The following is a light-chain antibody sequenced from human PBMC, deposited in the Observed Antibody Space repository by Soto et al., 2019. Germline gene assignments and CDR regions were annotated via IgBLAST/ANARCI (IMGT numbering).Light chain of an antibody. V-gene: IGLV2-14*01. CDR2: DVS. J-gene: IGLJ2*01. CDR3: SSYTSSSKGV. Sequence: QSALTQPASVSGSPGQSITISCTGTSSDVGGYNYVSWYQQHPGKAPKLMIYDVSNRPSGVSNRFSGSKSGNTASLTISGLQAEDEADYYCSSYTSSSKGVFGGGTKVT. CDR1: SSDVGGYNY.